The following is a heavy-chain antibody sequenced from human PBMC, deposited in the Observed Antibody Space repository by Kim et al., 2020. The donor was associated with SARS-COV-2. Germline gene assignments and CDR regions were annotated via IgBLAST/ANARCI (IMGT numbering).Heavy chain of an antibody. CDR3: ARDRAEWTYDSYLYYFDF. D-gene: IGHD3-22*01. CDR1: GYSFTGYY. Sequence: ASVKVSCKASGYSFTGYYMHWVRQAPGKRLEWMGWINPNSGHTNSAPNFEARVTMTRDTSIGTAYMELSGLTSDDTAVYYCARDRAEWTYDSYLYYFDFWGQGTLVTVSS. CDR2: INPNSGHT. J-gene: IGHJ4*02. V-gene: IGHV1-2*02.